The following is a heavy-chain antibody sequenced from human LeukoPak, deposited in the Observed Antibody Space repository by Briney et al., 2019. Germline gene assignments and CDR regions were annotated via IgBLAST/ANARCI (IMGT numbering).Heavy chain of an antibody. CDR3: ARGGASDFGDYGKSFAFDI. Sequence: SLRLSCAASGFTFSCYAMPWVRPAPGKGLEWVGVISYDGSNKYYADSVKGRFTISRDNSKNTLYLQMNSLRAEDTAVYYCARGGASDFGDYGKSFAFDIWGQGTMVTVSS. CDR2: ISYDGSNK. D-gene: IGHD4-17*01. V-gene: IGHV3-30-3*01. J-gene: IGHJ3*02. CDR1: GFTFSCYA.